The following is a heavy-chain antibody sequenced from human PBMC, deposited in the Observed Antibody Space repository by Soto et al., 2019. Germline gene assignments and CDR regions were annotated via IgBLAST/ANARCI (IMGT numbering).Heavy chain of an antibody. CDR3: ARQGSGPLHVLVDV. J-gene: IGHJ6*02. D-gene: IGHD3-16*02. Sequence: PSETLSLTCTVSGGSISSYYWSWFRQSPGKRMEWIGYVHHSWGSSYNPSLQSRVAISLDTSKSQFSLKVTSVTATDTAVYYCARQGSGPLHVLVDVLGQGTSVT. CDR2: VHHSWGS. V-gene: IGHV4-59*08. CDR1: GGSISSYY.